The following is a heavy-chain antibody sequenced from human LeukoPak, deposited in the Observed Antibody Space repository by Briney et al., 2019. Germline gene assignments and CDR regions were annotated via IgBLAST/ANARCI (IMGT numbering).Heavy chain of an antibody. Sequence: ASVKVSCKVSGSTLTELSMHWVRQAPGKGLEWMGGFDPEDGETIYAQKFQGRVTMTEDTSTDTAYMELSSLRSEDTAVYYCATESGISNWFDPWGQGTLVTVSS. D-gene: IGHD3-10*01. V-gene: IGHV1-24*01. J-gene: IGHJ5*02. CDR1: GSTLTELS. CDR3: ATESGISNWFDP. CDR2: FDPEDGET.